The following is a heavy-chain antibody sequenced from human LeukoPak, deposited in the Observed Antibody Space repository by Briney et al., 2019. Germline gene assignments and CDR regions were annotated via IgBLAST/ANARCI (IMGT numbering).Heavy chain of an antibody. CDR3: AHRLGPSSSYYDSSEYYFDY. D-gene: IGHD3-22*01. J-gene: IGHJ4*02. V-gene: IGHV2-5*02. CDR2: IYWDDDK. Sequence: SGPTLVKPTQTLTTCTFSGFSLSTSGVGVGWIRQPPGKALEWLALIYWDDDKRYSPSLKSRLTITKDTSKNQVVLTMTNMDPVDTATYYCAHRLGPSSSYYDSSEYYFDYWGQGTLVTVSS. CDR1: GFSLSTSGVG.